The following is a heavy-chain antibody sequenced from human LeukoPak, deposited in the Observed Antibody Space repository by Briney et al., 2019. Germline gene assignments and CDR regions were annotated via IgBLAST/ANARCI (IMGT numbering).Heavy chain of an antibody. CDR2: ISGSGDGT. Sequence: SGGSLRLSCAASAFTFSSYAMSWVRQAPGKGLEWVSAISGSGDGTYYADSVKGRFTISRDNSDSTLYLQMNSLRVEDTAVYYCARHLASTGFDPWGQGTLVTVSS. V-gene: IGHV3-23*01. J-gene: IGHJ5*02. D-gene: IGHD1-1*01. CDR1: AFTFSSYA. CDR3: ARHLASTGFDP.